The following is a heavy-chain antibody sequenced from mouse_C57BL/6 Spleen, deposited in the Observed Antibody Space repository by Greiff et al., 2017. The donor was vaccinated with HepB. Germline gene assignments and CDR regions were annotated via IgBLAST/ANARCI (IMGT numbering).Heavy chain of an antibody. V-gene: IGHV1-72*01. CDR2: IDPNSGGT. Sequence: QVQLQQPGAALVKPGASVKLSCKASGYTFTSYWMHWVKQRPGRGLEWIGRIDPNSGGTKYNEKFKSKATLTVDKPSSTAYMQLSSLTSEDSAVYYCARDYYGSSLYYFDYWGQGTTLTVSS. CDR1: GYTFTSYW. CDR3: ARDYYGSSLYYFDY. D-gene: IGHD1-1*01. J-gene: IGHJ2*01.